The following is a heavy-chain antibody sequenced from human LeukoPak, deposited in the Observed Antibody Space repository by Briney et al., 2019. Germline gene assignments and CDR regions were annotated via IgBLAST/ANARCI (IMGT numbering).Heavy chain of an antibody. D-gene: IGHD1-26*01. V-gene: IGHV1-24*01. CDR3: ATLPLNSGSYYRYCYYYMDV. Sequence: ASVKVSCKVSGYTLAELSMHWVRQAPGKGLEWMGGFDPEDGETIYAQKFQGRVTMTEDTSTDTAYMELSSLRSEDTAVYYCATLPLNSGSYYRYCYYYMDVWGKGTTVTVSS. CDR2: FDPEDGET. CDR1: GYTLAELS. J-gene: IGHJ6*03.